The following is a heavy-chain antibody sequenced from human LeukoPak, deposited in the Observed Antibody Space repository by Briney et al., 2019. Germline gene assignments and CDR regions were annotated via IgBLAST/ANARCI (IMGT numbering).Heavy chain of an antibody. CDR1: GGSISSYY. D-gene: IGHD3-10*01. Sequence: PSETLSLTCTVSGGSISSYYCSWIRQPPGKGLEWIGYIYYSGSTNYNPSLKSRVTISVDTSKNQFSLKLSSVTAADTAVYYCARAPPMVRAYYFDYWGQGTLVTVSS. CDR2: IYYSGST. CDR3: ARAPPMVRAYYFDY. V-gene: IGHV4-59*01. J-gene: IGHJ4*02.